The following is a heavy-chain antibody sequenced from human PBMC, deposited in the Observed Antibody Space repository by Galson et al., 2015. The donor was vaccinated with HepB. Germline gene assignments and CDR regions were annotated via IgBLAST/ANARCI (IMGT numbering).Heavy chain of an antibody. CDR2: IWPGDSDT. D-gene: IGHD5-24*01. CDR1: GYKFTNYW. CDR3: ARHRDGYNYFFDY. Sequence: SGAEVKKPGESLKISCEGSGYKFTNYWIGWVRQMPGKGLEWMGIIWPGDSDTRYSPSFQGQVTMSVDKSNSTAYLQWSGLRASDTAMCYCARHRDGYNYFFDYWGQGTLVTVSS. J-gene: IGHJ4*02. V-gene: IGHV5-51*01.